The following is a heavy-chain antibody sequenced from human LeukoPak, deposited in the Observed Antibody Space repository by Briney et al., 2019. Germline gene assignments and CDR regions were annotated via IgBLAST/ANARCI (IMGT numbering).Heavy chain of an antibody. CDR3: ARSYVLNFFNP. J-gene: IGHJ5*02. V-gene: IGHV3-30*02. D-gene: IGHD3-10*02. CDR1: GFTFSTFH. CDR2: IKNDGGNE. Sequence: GGSLRLSCATSGFTFSTFHMHWVRQAPGGVPEWVAFIKNDGGNEYYGDSVKGRFTISRDNSKSTVYLQMNSLTAGDTAVYYCARSYVLNFFNPWGQGTLVTVSS.